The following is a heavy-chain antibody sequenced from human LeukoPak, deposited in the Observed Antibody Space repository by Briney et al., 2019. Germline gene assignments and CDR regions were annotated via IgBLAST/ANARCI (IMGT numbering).Heavy chain of an antibody. J-gene: IGHJ4*02. V-gene: IGHV3-23*01. CDR1: GFTFSSYA. Sequence: GGSLRLSCAASGFTFSSYAMSWVRQAPGKGLEWVSAISGDGGSTYSADSAKGRFTISRDNSKNTLYLQLNSLRAEDTALYYCARRDRGYNYGFIDYWGRGTLVTVSS. CDR3: ARRDRGYNYGFIDY. D-gene: IGHD5-18*01. CDR2: ISGDGGST.